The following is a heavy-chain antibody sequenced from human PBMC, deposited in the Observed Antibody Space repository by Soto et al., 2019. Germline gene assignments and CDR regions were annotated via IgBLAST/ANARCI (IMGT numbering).Heavy chain of an antibody. V-gene: IGHV4-39*07. CDR2: TYIGGMT. J-gene: IGHJ5*02. CDR3: AQWLVDHNWFDP. CDR1: GAYFTDGSLF. Sequence: SETQSLTCTVSGAYFTDGSLFWGWIRQSPGKGVEWIASTYIGGMTYYNPSLRSRVTISVDKSKNQFSLKLSSVTAADTAVYYCAQWLVDHNWFDPWGQGTLVTVSS. D-gene: IGHD6-19*01.